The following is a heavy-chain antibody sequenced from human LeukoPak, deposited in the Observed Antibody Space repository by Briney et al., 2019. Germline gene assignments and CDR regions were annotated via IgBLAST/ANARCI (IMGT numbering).Heavy chain of an antibody. CDR3: ARGGYYSGVDY. D-gene: IGHD4-11*01. J-gene: IGHJ4*02. CDR2: IYYSGST. CDR1: GGSISSYY. Sequence: SETLSLTCTVSGGSISSYYWSWIRQPPGKGLEWIGYIYYSGSTNYNPSLKSRVTISVDTSKNQFSLKLSSVTAADTAVYYGARGGYYSGVDYWGQGTLVTVSS. V-gene: IGHV4-59*08.